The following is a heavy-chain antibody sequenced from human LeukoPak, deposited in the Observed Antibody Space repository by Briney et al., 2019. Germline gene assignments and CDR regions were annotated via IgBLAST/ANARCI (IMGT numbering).Heavy chain of an antibody. CDR3: ARDSYYYYSGRYWGIDY. CDR2: INHSGST. CDR1: GGSFSGYY. Sequence: SETLSLTCAVYGGSFSGYYWSWIRQPPGKGLEWIGEINHSGSTNYNPSLKSRVTISVDTSKNQFSLKLLSVTAADTAIYYCARDSYYYYSGRYWGIDYWGQGTLVTVSS. J-gene: IGHJ4*02. V-gene: IGHV4-34*01. D-gene: IGHD3-10*01.